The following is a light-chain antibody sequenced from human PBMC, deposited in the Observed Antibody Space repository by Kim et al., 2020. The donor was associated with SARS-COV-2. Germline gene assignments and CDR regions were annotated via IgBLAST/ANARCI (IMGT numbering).Light chain of an antibody. CDR2: QDT. CDR3: QAWDSSTWV. V-gene: IGLV3-1*01. CDR1: KLGDKY. Sequence: VSPGQTTSITCSGDKLGDKYACWYQQKPGQSPVLVIYQDTKRPSGIPERFSGSNSGNTATLTISGTQAMDEADYYCQAWDSSTWVFGGGTQLTVL. J-gene: IGLJ3*02.